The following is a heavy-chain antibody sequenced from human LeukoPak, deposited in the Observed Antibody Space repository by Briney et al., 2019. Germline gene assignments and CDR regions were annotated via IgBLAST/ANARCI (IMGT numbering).Heavy chain of an antibody. Sequence: PGGPLRLSCAASGFTFSNSWLHWVRQAPGKGLVWVSRINERGSSTSYADSVKGRFTISRDNAKNTLYLQMNNLRADDTAVYYCAGGRLVATSKAVAIDYWGQGTLVTASS. CDR1: GFTFSNSW. J-gene: IGHJ4*02. V-gene: IGHV3-74*01. CDR2: INERGSST. CDR3: AGGRLVATSKAVAIDY. D-gene: IGHD5-12*01.